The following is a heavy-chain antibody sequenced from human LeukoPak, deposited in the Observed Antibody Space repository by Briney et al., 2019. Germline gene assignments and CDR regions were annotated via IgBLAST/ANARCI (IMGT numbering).Heavy chain of an antibody. Sequence: SETLSLTCTVCGGSISSYYWSWIRQPPGKGLEWIGYIYYSGSTNYNPSLKSRVTISVDTSKNQFSLKLSSVTAADTAVYYCARSLLTHYYYYYYMDVWGKGTTVTVSS. CDR2: IYYSGST. J-gene: IGHJ6*03. CDR3: ARSLLTHYYYYYYMDV. V-gene: IGHV4-59*01. CDR1: GGSISSYY. D-gene: IGHD2-15*01.